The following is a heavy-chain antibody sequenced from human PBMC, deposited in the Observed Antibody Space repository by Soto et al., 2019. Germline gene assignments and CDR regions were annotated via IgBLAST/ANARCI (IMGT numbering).Heavy chain of an antibody. CDR3: AKARGYSYGDLFDY. Sequence: GGSLSLSCAASGFTFDDYAMHWVRQAPGKGLEWVSGISWNSGSIGYADSVKGRFTISRDNAKNSLYLQMNSLRAEDTALYYCAKARGYSYGDLFDYWGQGTLVTVSS. V-gene: IGHV3-9*01. CDR2: ISWNSGSI. CDR1: GFTFDDYA. D-gene: IGHD5-18*01. J-gene: IGHJ4*02.